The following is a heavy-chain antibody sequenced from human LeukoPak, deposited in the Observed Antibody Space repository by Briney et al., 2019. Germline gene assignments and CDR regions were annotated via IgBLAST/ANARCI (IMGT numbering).Heavy chain of an antibody. V-gene: IGHV1-2*02. CDR1: GYTFTDYY. J-gene: IGHJ4*02. Sequence: ASVKVSCKASGYTFTDYYMYWVRQSPGQGLEWMGWINPNSGGTNYAQNFQGRVTMTRDTSISTAYMELSRLRSDDTAVYYCARAYSSTSETQFDYWGQGTLVTVSS. CDR2: INPNSGGT. D-gene: IGHD6-13*01. CDR3: ARAYSSTSETQFDY.